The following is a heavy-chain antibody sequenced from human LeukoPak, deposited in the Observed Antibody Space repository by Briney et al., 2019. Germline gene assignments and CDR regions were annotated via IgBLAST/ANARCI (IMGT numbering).Heavy chain of an antibody. CDR2: MNGNSGGT. CDR3: AREISNWNYLFDY. J-gene: IGHJ4*02. Sequence: ASVTVSFKASGYTLIVYYLHWVRQAPGQGLGWMGWMNGNSGGTKYGQKFQGRVTLSWDTSINTAYMELSSLRSDDTAVYYCAREISNWNYLFDYWGQGTLVTVSS. CDR1: GYTLIVYY. D-gene: IGHD1-7*01. V-gene: IGHV1-2*02.